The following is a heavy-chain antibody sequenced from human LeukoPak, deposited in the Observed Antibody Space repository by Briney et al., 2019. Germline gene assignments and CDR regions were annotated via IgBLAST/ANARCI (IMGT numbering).Heavy chain of an antibody. D-gene: IGHD5-12*01. J-gene: IGHJ6*03. CDR1: GYTFTSYD. Sequence: ASVKVSCKASGYTFTSYDINWVRQATGQGLEWMGWMNPNSGNTGYAQKFQGRVTITRNTSISTAYMELSSLRSEDTAVYYCARVPTITPYYYYYYMDVWGKGTTVTVSS. CDR2: MNPNSGNT. V-gene: IGHV1-8*03. CDR3: ARVPTITPYYYYYYMDV.